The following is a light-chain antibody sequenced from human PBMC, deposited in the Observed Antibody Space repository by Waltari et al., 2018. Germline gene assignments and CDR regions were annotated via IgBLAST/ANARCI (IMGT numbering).Light chain of an antibody. CDR3: VLFMGSGIGM. CDR1: PGSVSTSNY. Sequence: QTVVTTDPPFSVFTGGTDTLPCGLRPGSVSTSNYPSWYQQTPGQPPRTLIYNTNTRSSGVPDRFSGSFLWNKAALAITGAQADDESDYYWVLFMGSGIGMFGGGTKLTVL. J-gene: IGLJ3*02. V-gene: IGLV8-61*01. CDR2: NTN.